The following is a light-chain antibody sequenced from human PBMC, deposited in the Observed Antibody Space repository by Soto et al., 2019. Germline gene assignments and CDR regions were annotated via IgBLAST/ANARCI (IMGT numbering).Light chain of an antibody. CDR2: GAS. J-gene: IGKJ3*01. CDR3: QKYVGAPFT. V-gene: IGKV1-27*01. Sequence: DFQMTQSPSSLSASVGDRVTITCRASQDISSFLDWYHQKPGKVPSLLIYGASTLQAGVPSRFSGVGSGTDFTLTISSLRAEDVGTYYCQKYVGAPFTFGPGTRVDLK. CDR1: QDISSF.